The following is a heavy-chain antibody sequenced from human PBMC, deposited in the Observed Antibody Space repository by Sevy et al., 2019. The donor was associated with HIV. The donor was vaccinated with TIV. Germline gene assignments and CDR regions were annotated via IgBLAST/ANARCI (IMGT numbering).Heavy chain of an antibody. Sequence: GGSLRLSCAASGFTFSSYWMSWVRHAPGKGLEWVANIKQDGSEKYYVDSVKSRFTISRDNAKNSLYLQMNSLRAEDTAVYYCARVSEGALYMDVWGKGTTVTVSS. D-gene: IGHD1-26*01. CDR1: GFTFSSYW. V-gene: IGHV3-7*03. CDR2: IKQDGSEK. J-gene: IGHJ6*03. CDR3: ARVSEGALYMDV.